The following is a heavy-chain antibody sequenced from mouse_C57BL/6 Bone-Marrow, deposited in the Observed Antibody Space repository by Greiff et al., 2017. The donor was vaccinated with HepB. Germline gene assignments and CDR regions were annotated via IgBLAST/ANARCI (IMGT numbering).Heavy chain of an antibody. D-gene: IGHD1-1*01. Sequence: QVQLQQSGAELVRPGASVKLSCTASGYTFTDYYINWVKQRPGQGLEWIARIYPGSGNTYYNEKFKGKATLTAEKSSSTAYMQLSSLTSEDSAVYFCARPLPYYYGRTGGFAYWGQGTLVTVSA. CDR3: ARPLPYYYGRTGGFAY. CDR1: GYTFTDYY. V-gene: IGHV1-76*01. J-gene: IGHJ3*01. CDR2: IYPGSGNT.